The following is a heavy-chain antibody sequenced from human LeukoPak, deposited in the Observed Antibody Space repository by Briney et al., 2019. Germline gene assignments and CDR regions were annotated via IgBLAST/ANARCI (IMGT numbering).Heavy chain of an antibody. CDR1: SVSTNNNY. Sequence: PSETLSLTCTVSSVSTNNNYWSWIRQPPGKGLEWIGFIYYSGSTNYNPSLKSRVTISVDTSKNQFSLKLSSVTAADTAVYYCARQIYDSSGYLLDYWGQGTLVTVSS. CDR2: IYYSGST. J-gene: IGHJ4*02. D-gene: IGHD3-22*01. V-gene: IGHV4-59*08. CDR3: ARQIYDSSGYLLDY.